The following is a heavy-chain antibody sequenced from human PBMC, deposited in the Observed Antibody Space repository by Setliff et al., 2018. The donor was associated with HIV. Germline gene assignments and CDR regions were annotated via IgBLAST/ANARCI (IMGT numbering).Heavy chain of an antibody. Sequence: SETLSLTCTVSGGSINSGTYYWSWIRQPAGKGLEWIGRVYNSGSANYNPSLTSRVTMSVDTSKNQFSLNLNSLTAADTAIYYCARGAEYPNWYFDLWGRGTLFTVSS. CDR1: GGSINSGTYY. J-gene: IGHJ2*01. CDR3: ARGAEYPNWYFDL. CDR2: VYNSGSA. V-gene: IGHV4-61*02.